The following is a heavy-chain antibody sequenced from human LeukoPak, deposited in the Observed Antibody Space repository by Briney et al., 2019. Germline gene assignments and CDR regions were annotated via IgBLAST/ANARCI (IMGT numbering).Heavy chain of an antibody. D-gene: IGHD1-26*01. V-gene: IGHV3-15*01. CDR3: TTFLGGSYSIGY. Sequence: GGSLRLSCAASGFTFSNAWMSWVRQAPGKGLEWVGRIKSKADGGTTDYAAPVKGRFTISRDDSKNTLYLQMNSLETEDTAVYYCTTFLGGSYSIGYWGQGTLVTVSS. CDR1: GFTFSNAW. CDR2: IKSKADGGTT. J-gene: IGHJ4*02.